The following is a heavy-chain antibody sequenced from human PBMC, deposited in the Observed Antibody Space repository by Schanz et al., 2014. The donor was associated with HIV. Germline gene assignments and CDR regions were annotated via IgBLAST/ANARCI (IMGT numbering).Heavy chain of an antibody. CDR3: GRGTRYERDYVGPRSDGMDV. Sequence: QVQLQQWGAGLLKPSETLSLTCAVYGGSFNDYYWGWIRQAPGKGLEVIGKNNHNETTTYNPSLKSRVTMSVGGPKSQSTVTLPPVTAADTAVYFCGRGTRYERDYVGPRSDGMDVWGQGTTVIVSS. J-gene: IGHJ6*02. V-gene: IGHV4-34*02. CDR2: NNHNETT. D-gene: IGHD4-17*01. CDR1: GGSFNDYY.